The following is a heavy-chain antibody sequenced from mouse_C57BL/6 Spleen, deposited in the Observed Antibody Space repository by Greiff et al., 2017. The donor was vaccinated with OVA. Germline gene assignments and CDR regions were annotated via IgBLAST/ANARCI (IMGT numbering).Heavy chain of an antibody. Sequence: EVMLVESGGGLVQPGGSLKLSCAASGFTFSDYYMYWVRQTPEKRLEWVAYISNGGGSTYYPDTVKGRFTISRDNAKNTLYLQMSRLKSEDTAMYYCARRGPDSSGHAMDYWGQGTSVTVSS. CDR2: ISNGGGST. D-gene: IGHD3-2*02. V-gene: IGHV5-12*01. CDR3: ARRGPDSSGHAMDY. J-gene: IGHJ4*01. CDR1: GFTFSDYY.